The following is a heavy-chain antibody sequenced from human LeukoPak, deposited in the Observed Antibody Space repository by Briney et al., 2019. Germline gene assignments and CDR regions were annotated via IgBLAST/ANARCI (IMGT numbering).Heavy chain of an antibody. V-gene: IGHV4-38-2*02. CDR3: ARTSRRIHIYSSGWYYFDY. CDR1: GYSISSGYY. Sequence: SETLSLTCTVSGYSISSGYYWGWIRQPPGKGLEWIGSVYHSGSTYYNPSLKSRVTISVDTSKNQFSLKLNSVTAADTAVYYCARTSRRIHIYSSGWYYFDYWGQGTLVTVSS. CDR2: VYHSGST. D-gene: IGHD6-19*01. J-gene: IGHJ4*02.